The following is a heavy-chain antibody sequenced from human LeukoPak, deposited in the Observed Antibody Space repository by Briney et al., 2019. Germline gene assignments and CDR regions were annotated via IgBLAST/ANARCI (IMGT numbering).Heavy chain of an antibody. Sequence: GGSLRLSCVGSEFTFSNYAMSWVRQAPGRGLEWVSTISGNGGGTYYADSVKGRFTISRDNSRNTLYLQMNSLRAEDTALYYCAKDRPQYCSSVSCYVFDSWGQGTLVTVSS. D-gene: IGHD2-2*01. CDR1: EFTFSNYA. V-gene: IGHV3-23*01. CDR3: AKDRPQYCSSVSCYVFDS. CDR2: ISGNGGGT. J-gene: IGHJ4*02.